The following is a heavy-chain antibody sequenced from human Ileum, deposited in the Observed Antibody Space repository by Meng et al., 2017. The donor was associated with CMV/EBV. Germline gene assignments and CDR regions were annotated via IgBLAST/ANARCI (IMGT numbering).Heavy chain of an antibody. CDR2: TSGNSGDT. D-gene: IGHD3-22*01. Sequence: AASVFPFAAYGMGWFRQSPGKGLEWVSVTSGNSGDTYPADSVNGRFSISIDNSKNTLYLQMTSLRAEDTAVYHCTRAASGFFSSLDYWGQGTLVTVSS. J-gene: IGHJ4*01. CDR3: TRAASGFFSSLDY. V-gene: IGHV3-23*01. CDR1: VFPFAAYG.